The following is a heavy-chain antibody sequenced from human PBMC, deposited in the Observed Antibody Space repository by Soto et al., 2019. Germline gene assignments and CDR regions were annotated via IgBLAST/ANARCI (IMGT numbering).Heavy chain of an antibody. CDR2: IWYDGSNK. CDR1: GFTFSTYA. D-gene: IGHD2-2*01. J-gene: IGHJ3*02. Sequence: PGGSLRLSCVASGFTFSTYALHWVRQAPGKGLEWVAVIWYDGSNKYYADSVKGRFTISRDNSKNTLYLQMNSLRAEDTAVYYCARDSAEDIVLVPAALGAFDIWGQGTMVTVSS. CDR3: ARDSAEDIVLVPAALGAFDI. V-gene: IGHV3-33*08.